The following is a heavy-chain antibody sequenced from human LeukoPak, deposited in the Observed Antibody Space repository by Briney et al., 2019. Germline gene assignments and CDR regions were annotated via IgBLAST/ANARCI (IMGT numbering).Heavy chain of an antibody. CDR3: ARDGKVEMFDY. Sequence: PGGSLRLSCAASGFTFSSYWMSWVRQAPGKGLEWVANIKQDGSEKYYVDSVKGRFTISIDNAKNSLYLQMNSLRAEDTAVYYCARDGKVEMFDYWGQGTLVTVSS. D-gene: IGHD5-24*01. V-gene: IGHV3-7*01. CDR1: GFTFSSYW. J-gene: IGHJ4*02. CDR2: IKQDGSEK.